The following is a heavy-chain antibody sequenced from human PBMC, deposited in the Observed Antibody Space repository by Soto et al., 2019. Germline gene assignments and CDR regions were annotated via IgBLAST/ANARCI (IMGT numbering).Heavy chain of an antibody. CDR1: GFTFSSYW. D-gene: IGHD3-10*01. CDR3: AREVTLWFGELLPDY. V-gene: IGHV3-7*01. CDR2: IKQDGSEK. Sequence: GGSLRLSCAASGFTFSSYWMSWVRQAPGKGLEWVANIKQDGSEKYYVDSVKGRFTISRDNAKNSLYLQMNSMRAEDTAVYYCAREVTLWFGELLPDYWGQGTLVTVSS. J-gene: IGHJ4*02.